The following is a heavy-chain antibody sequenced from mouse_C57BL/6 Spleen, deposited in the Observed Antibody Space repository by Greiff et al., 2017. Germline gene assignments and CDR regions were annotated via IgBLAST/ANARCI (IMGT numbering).Heavy chain of an antibody. CDR1: GHTFTGYW. CDR2: ILPGSGST. CDR3: AREGLLFYY. D-gene: IGHD3-1*01. Sequence: VHLVASGAELMKPGASVKLSCKATGHTFTGYWIEWVKQRPGPGLGWIGEILPGSGSTNYNEKFKGKATSTADTSSNTAYMQLSSRTTSDSAIYYCAREGLLFYYWGQGTTLTVSA. J-gene: IGHJ2*01. V-gene: IGHV1-9*01.